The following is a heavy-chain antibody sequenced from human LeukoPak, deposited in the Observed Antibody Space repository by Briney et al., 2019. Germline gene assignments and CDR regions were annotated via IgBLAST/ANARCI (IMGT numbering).Heavy chain of an antibody. CDR1: GFTVSGNY. V-gene: IGHV3-66*01. Sequence: PGGSLRLSCAASGFTVSGNYMSWVRQAPGKGLEWVSVIYSGGSTYYADSVKGRFTISGDNSKNTLYLQMNSLRAEDTAVYYCARDRLTRDSGSRGDWGQGTLVTVSS. CDR2: IYSGGST. D-gene: IGHD1-26*01. J-gene: IGHJ4*02. CDR3: ARDRLTRDSGSRGD.